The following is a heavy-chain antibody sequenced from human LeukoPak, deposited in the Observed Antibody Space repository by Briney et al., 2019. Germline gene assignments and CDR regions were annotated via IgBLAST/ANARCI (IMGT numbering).Heavy chain of an antibody. Sequence: SETLSLTCAVSGGSISSSNWWSWVRQPPGKGLEWIGEIYHSGSTNYNPSLKSRVIILVDKSENQFSLRLSSVTAADTAVYYCARLSSGYDLSGDYFDYWGQGTLVTVSS. J-gene: IGHJ4*02. CDR1: GGSISSSNW. V-gene: IGHV4-4*02. CDR2: IYHSGST. D-gene: IGHD5-12*01. CDR3: ARLSSGYDLSGDYFDY.